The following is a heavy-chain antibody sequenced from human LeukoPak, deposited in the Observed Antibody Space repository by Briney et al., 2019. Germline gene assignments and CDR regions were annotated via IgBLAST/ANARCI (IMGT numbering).Heavy chain of an antibody. J-gene: IGHJ5*02. D-gene: IGHD3-22*01. V-gene: IGHV3-33*01. Sequence: GGSLRLSCAASGFTFSSYGMHWVRQAPGKGLEWVAVIWYDGSNKYYADSVKGRFTISRDNSKNTLCLQMNSLRAEDTAVYYCARDYYDSSGYYYDVGWFDPWGQGTLVTVSS. CDR2: IWYDGSNK. CDR3: ARDYYDSSGYYYDVGWFDP. CDR1: GFTFSSYG.